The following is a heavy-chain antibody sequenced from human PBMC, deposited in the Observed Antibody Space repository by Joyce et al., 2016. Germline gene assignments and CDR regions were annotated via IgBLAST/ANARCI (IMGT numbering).Heavy chain of an antibody. CDR2: INHSGRT. J-gene: IGHJ5*02. CDR3: ARGPRSNWGLVWFDP. Sequence: QVQLQQWGAGLLKPSETLSLTCAVYGGSFSGYYWSWIRQPPGKWLEWIGEINHSGRTNYHPSLKSRVTISVDTSKNQFSLKLSSVTAADTAVYYCARGPRSNWGLVWFDPWGQGTLVTVSS. V-gene: IGHV4-34*01. D-gene: IGHD7-27*01. CDR1: GGSFSGYY.